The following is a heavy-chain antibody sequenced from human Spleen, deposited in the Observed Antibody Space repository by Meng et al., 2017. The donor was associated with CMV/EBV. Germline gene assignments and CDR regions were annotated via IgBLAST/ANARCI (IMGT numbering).Heavy chain of an antibody. V-gene: IGHV3-7*01. D-gene: IGHD4-17*01. Sequence: GESLKISCAASGFTFSSYWMSWVRQAPGKGLEWVANIKQDGSEKYYVDFVKGRFTISRDNAKNSVYLQMNSLRAEDTAVYYCARGGGYGDYGGYFDYWGQGTLVTVSS. CDR1: GFTFSSYW. CDR3: ARGGGYGDYGGYFDY. J-gene: IGHJ4*02. CDR2: IKQDGSEK.